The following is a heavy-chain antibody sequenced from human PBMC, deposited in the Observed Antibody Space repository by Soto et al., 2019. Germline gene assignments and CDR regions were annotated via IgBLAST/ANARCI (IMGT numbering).Heavy chain of an antibody. CDR3: ARVGGSYLAIPSGY. CDR2: ISYIGDT. Sequence: QLQLQESGPGLVKPSETLSLTCTVSGYSISTNNYYWGWIRQPPGKGLEWIGSISYIGDTYYNPSLRGRVTISVDTSKNQFSLRLSSVTAADTAVYYCARVGGSYLAIPSGYWGQGTLVTVSS. V-gene: IGHV4-39*01. J-gene: IGHJ4*02. CDR1: GYSISTNNYY. D-gene: IGHD1-26*01.